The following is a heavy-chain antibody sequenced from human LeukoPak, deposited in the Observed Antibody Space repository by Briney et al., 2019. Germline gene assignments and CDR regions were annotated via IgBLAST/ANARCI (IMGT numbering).Heavy chain of an antibody. D-gene: IGHD3-16*01. CDR3: ASNWGSYPDC. J-gene: IGHJ4*02. CDR1: GFTFSNYW. CDR2: IKQDGSEK. V-gene: IGHV3-7*01. Sequence: TGGSLRLSCAASGFTFSNYWMTWVRQAPGKGLEWVANIKQDGSEKYYVDSVKGRFSISRDNAKNSLYLQMNSLRAEDTALYYCASNWGSYPDCWGQGALVTVSA.